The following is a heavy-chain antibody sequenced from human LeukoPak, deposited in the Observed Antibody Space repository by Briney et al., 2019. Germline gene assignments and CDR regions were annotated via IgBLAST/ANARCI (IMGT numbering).Heavy chain of an antibody. CDR3: VLSVGPLSG. CDR2: ISSSSSTI. D-gene: IGHD5/OR15-5a*01. J-gene: IGHJ4*02. Sequence: GGSLRHSCAASGFTFSSYSMNWVRQAPGKGLEWVSYISSSSSTIYYADSVKGRFTISRDNAKNSLYLQMNSLRAEDTAVYYCVLSVGPLSGWGQGTLVTVSS. CDR1: GFTFSSYS. V-gene: IGHV3-48*04.